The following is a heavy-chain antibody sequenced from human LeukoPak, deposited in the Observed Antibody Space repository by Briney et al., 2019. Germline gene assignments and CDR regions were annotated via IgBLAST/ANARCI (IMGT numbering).Heavy chain of an antibody. CDR1: GFTFSSYG. J-gene: IGHJ4*02. D-gene: IGHD3-10*01. Sequence: GGSLRLSCAASGFTFSSYGMHWVRQAPGKGLGWVAVVSYDGSNKYYADSVKGRFTISRDNSKNTLYLQMNSLRPEDTAVYYCAKDSYYGSGSYFYFDYWGQGTLSPSPQ. V-gene: IGHV3-30*18. CDR2: VSYDGSNK. CDR3: AKDSYYGSGSYFYFDY.